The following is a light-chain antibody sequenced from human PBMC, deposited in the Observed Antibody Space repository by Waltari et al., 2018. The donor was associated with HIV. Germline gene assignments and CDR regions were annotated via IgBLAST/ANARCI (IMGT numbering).Light chain of an antibody. Sequence: SSELTQDPAVSVALGQTVRITCQGNSLSNYYPSWYQQKPGQAPLLGVYGNDKRPSGIPDRFPGSSSGNTASLTITGAQAEDEADYYCNSRDNNGHHLVFAPGTTVTVL. J-gene: IGLJ1*01. CDR3: NSRDNNGHHLV. CDR2: GND. V-gene: IGLV3-19*01. CDR1: SLSNYY.